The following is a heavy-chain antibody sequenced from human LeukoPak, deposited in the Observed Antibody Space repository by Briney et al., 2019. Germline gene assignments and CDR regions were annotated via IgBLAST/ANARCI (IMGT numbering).Heavy chain of an antibody. CDR3: ARRLTQYDCFDP. CDR2: TYYRSTWYN. CDR1: GDSVSGNSVT. V-gene: IGHV6-1*01. J-gene: IGHJ5*02. D-gene: IGHD2-2*01. Sequence: SQTLSLTCAISGDSVSGNSVTWNWIRQSPSRGLEWLGRTYYRSTWYNDYAISVRGRITVNPDTSKNQFSLHLNSVTPEDTAVYYCARRLTQYDCFDPWGQGILVTVSS.